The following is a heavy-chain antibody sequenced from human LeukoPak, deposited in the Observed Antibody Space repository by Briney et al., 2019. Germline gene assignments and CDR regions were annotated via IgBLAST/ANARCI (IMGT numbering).Heavy chain of an antibody. D-gene: IGHD1-26*01. Sequence: GGSLRLSCAASGFTFSSYAMSWVRQAPGKGLEWVSVISGSGGSTYSADSVKGRFTISRDNSQNTLYLQVNNLRAEDTAVYYCAREDRGSYSIDYWGQGTLVTVSS. CDR3: AREDRGSYSIDY. CDR1: GFTFSSYA. V-gene: IGHV3-23*01. J-gene: IGHJ4*02. CDR2: ISGSGGST.